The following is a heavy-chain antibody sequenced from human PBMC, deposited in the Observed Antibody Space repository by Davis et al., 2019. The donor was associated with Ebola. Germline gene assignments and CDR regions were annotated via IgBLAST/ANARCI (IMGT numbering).Heavy chain of an antibody. CDR1: GGSISSSSYY. V-gene: IGHV4-31*03. CDR2: IYYSGST. Sequence: PSETLSLTCTVSGGSISSSSYYWGWIRQPPGKGLEWIGYIYYSGSTYYNPSLKSRVTISVDTSKNQFSLKLSSVTAADTAVYYCARGITHDDYYYYYMDVWGKGTTVTVSS. CDR3: ARGITHDDYYYYYMDV. J-gene: IGHJ6*03. D-gene: IGHD3-16*01.